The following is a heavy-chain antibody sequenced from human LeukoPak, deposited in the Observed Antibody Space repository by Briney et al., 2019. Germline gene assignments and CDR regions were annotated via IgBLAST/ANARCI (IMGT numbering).Heavy chain of an antibody. V-gene: IGHV3-30*04. CDR1: GFTFSSYA. CDR3: ARDPLGTRPGFDY. J-gene: IGHJ4*02. D-gene: IGHD1-1*01. Sequence: GGSLRLSCAASGFTFSSYAMHWVRQAPGKGLEWVAVISYDGSNKYYADSVKGRFTISRDNSKNTLYLQMYSLRAEDTAVYYCARDPLGTRPGFDYWGQGTLVTVSS. CDR2: ISYDGSNK.